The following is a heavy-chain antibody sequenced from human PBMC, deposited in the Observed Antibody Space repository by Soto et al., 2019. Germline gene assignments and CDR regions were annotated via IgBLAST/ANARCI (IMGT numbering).Heavy chain of an antibody. CDR1: GYTFTSYG. CDR3: ARDRDYYDSSGYYG. D-gene: IGHD3-22*01. V-gene: IGHV1-18*01. CDR2: ISAYNGNT. J-gene: IGHJ4*02. Sequence: QVQLVQSGAEVKKHGASVKVSCKASGYTFTSYGISWVRQAPGQGLEWMGWISAYNGNTNYAQKRQDRATMTADTSTSKAYMELRSLRSDYTAVYYCARDRDYYDSSGYYGWGQGTLVTVSS.